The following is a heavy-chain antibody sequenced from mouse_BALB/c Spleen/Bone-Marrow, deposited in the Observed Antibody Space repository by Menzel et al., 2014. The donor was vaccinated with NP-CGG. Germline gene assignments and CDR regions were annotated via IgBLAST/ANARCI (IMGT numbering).Heavy chain of an antibody. CDR3: SRWLLPYDTMDY. Sequence: QVQLKQSGPELVKPGASLRISCKASGFTFTNYYIHWVQQRPGQGLEWIGSIYPVNVHANFNEKFRGKATLTADKSSSTAYMQLSSLTSEDSAVYFYSRWLLPYDTMDYWGQGTSVTVSS. J-gene: IGHJ4*01. CDR1: GFTFTNYY. D-gene: IGHD2-3*01. CDR2: IYPVNVHA. V-gene: IGHV1S56*01.